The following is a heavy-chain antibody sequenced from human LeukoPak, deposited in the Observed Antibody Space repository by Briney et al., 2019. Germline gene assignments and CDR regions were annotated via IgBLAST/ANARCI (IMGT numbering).Heavy chain of an antibody. Sequence: GRPLRLSCAASGFSFTSYGIHWVRQAPGKGLEWVSAISDNSGRTYYADSVKGRFTISRDNSKNTLFVQMNSLRAEDTAVYYCAREYDSSWPSWGQGTLVTVSS. D-gene: IGHD3-22*01. V-gene: IGHV3-23*01. CDR3: AREYDSSWPS. CDR2: ISDNSGRT. J-gene: IGHJ5*02. CDR1: GFSFTSYG.